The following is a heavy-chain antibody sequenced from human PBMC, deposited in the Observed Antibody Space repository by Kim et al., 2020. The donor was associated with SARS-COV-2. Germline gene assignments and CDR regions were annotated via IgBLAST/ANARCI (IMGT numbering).Heavy chain of an antibody. CDR3: ARGRAVVTREGYYFDY. V-gene: IGHV3-21*01. Sequence: GGSLRLSCAASGFTFSSYSMNWVRQAPGKGLEWVSSISSSSSYIYYADSVKGRFTISRDNAKNSLYLQMNSLRAEDTAVYYCARGRAVVTREGYYFDYWGQGTLVTVSS. CDR1: GFTFSSYS. CDR2: ISSSSSYI. J-gene: IGHJ4*02. D-gene: IGHD2-15*01.